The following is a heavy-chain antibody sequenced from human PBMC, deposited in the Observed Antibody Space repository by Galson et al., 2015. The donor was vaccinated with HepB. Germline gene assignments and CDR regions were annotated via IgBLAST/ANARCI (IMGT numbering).Heavy chain of an antibody. CDR2: INSDGSGT. J-gene: IGHJ4*02. CDR1: GFTFSSYW. D-gene: IGHD5-18*01. CDR3: ARYSYGHSDY. V-gene: IGHV3-74*01. Sequence: SLRLSCAASGFTFSSYWMHWARQAPGKGLVCVSRINSDGSGTTYADSVKGRFTISRDNAKNTLYLQMNSLRVEDTAVYYCARYSYGHSDYWGQGTLVTVSS.